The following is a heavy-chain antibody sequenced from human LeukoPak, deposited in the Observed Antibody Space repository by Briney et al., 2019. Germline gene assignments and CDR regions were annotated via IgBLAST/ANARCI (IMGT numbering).Heavy chain of an antibody. J-gene: IGHJ4*02. D-gene: IGHD3-22*01. CDR1: GFTFSSYA. Sequence: GGCLRLSCAASGFTFSSYAMSWGRQAPGKGLEWVSAISGSGGSTYYADSVKGRFTISRDNSKNTLYLQMNSLRAEDTAVYYCAKGGVRDYYDSSGYYWGDYFDYWGQGTLVTVSS. CDR2: ISGSGGST. V-gene: IGHV3-23*01. CDR3: AKGGVRDYYDSSGYYWGDYFDY.